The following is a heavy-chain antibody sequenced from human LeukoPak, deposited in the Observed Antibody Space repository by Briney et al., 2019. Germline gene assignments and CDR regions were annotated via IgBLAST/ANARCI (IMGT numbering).Heavy chain of an antibody. CDR1: GGSISSSSYY. J-gene: IGHJ4*02. CDR3: ARQNSGDYSVSAIDC. Sequence: SETLSLTCTVSGGSISSSSYYWGWIRQPPGKGLEWIGSIYYSGSTYYNPSLKSRVTISVDTSKNQFSLKLSSVPAADTAVYYCARQNSGDYSVSAIDCWGQGTLVTVSS. V-gene: IGHV4-39*01. D-gene: IGHD4-17*01. CDR2: IYYSGST.